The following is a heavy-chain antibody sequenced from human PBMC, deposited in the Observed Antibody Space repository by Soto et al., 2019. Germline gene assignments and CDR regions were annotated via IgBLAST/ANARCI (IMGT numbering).Heavy chain of an antibody. CDR3: GGQDYGAKGYYFEN. CDR1: NGSISSRSSY. CDR2: IYYLGNT. D-gene: IGHD4-17*01. J-gene: IGHJ4*01. Sequence: QLQLQESGSGLVKPSETLSLTCIVSNGSISSRSSYWGWIRQTPGKGLEWIGSIYYLGNTYYNPSLKSRVTIPIDTSKTQFSLKMNSVTAAATAVYFCGGQDYGAKGYYFENCG. V-gene: IGHV4-39*01.